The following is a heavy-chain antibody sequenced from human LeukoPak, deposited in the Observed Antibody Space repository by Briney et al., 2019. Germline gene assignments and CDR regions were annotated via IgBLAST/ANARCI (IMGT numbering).Heavy chain of an antibody. CDR3: ARLGGSGSYFYYYYMDV. J-gene: IGHJ6*03. CDR2: ISSSGSTI. Sequence: PGPSLRLSCAASGFTFSSYEMNWVRQAPGKGLEWVSYISSSGSTIYYADSVKGRFTISRDNAKNSLYLQMNSLRAEDTAVYYCARLGGSGSYFYYYYMDVWGKGTTVTVSS. CDR1: GFTFSSYE. D-gene: IGHD3-10*01. V-gene: IGHV3-48*03.